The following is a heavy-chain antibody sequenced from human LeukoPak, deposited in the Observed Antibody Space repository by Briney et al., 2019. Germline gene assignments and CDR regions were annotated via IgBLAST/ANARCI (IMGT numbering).Heavy chain of an antibody. V-gene: IGHV4-39*07. D-gene: IGHD3-22*01. CDR3: ARDGSSGSLGIDDAFDI. J-gene: IGHJ3*02. CDR1: GGSISSSSYY. Sequence: SETLSLTCTVSGGSISSSSYYWGWIRQPPGKGLERIGSIYYSGSTYYNPSLKSRVTISVDTSKNQFSLKLSSVTAADTAVYYCARDGSSGSLGIDDAFDIWGQGTMVTVSS. CDR2: IYYSGST.